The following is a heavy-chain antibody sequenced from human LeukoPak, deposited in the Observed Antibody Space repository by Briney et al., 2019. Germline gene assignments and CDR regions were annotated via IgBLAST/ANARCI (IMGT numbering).Heavy chain of an antibody. Sequence: PGGSLRLSCAASGFTFEDYSMHWVRQPPGKGLEWVSLISWDGSSTYYADSVKGRFTVSRDNRKNSLYLQMNSLRTEDSAFYYCAKCCRHGSSDYWGQGTLVTVSS. CDR3: AKCCRHGSSDY. CDR2: ISWDGSST. V-gene: IGHV3-43*01. CDR1: GFTFEDYS. D-gene: IGHD2-15*01. J-gene: IGHJ4*02.